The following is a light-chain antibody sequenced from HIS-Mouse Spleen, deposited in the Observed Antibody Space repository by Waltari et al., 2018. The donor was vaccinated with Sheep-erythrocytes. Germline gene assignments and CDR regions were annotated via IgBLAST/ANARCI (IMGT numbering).Light chain of an antibody. CDR2: DVS. Sequence: QSALTQPRSVSGSPGQSVTISCTGTSSDVGGYNYVSWYQQHPAKAPKLMLYDVSKRPSGVPDRFAGSKSGNTASLTISGLQAEDEADYSCCSYAGSYNHVFATGTKVTVL. V-gene: IGLV2-11*01. CDR1: SSDVGGYNY. CDR3: CSYAGSYNHV. J-gene: IGLJ1*01.